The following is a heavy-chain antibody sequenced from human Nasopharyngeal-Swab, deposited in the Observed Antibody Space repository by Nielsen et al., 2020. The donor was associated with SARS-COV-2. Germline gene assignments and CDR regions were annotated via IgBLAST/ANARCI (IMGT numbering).Heavy chain of an antibody. Sequence: GGSLRLSCEASGFTFSDFYMSWIRQAPGKGLEWVSYISSGGSTTYYADSVKGRFTISRDNAKSSLYLQMNSRRDEDTAVYYCVRARRFYGDYNTEAVSWGQGTLVTVSS. D-gene: IGHD4-17*01. V-gene: IGHV3-11*04. J-gene: IGHJ5*02. CDR2: ISSGGSTT. CDR1: GFTFSDFY. CDR3: VRARRFYGDYNTEAVS.